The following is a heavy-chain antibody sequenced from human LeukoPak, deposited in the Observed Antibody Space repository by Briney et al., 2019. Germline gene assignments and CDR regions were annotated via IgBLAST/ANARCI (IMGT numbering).Heavy chain of an antibody. CDR3: ARGPTYYYYYYGMDV. J-gene: IGHJ6*02. CDR2: ISSSSSTI. V-gene: IGHV3-48*04. Sequence: GGSLRLSCAAFGFTVSSNYMSWVRQAPGKGLEWVSYISSSSSTIYYADSVKGRFTISRDNAKNSLYLQMNSLRAEDTAVYYCARGPTYYYYYYGMDVWGQGTTVTVSS. CDR1: GFTVSSNY.